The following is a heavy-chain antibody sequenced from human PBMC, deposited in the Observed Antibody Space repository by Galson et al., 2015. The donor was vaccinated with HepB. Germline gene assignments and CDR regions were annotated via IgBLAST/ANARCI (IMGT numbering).Heavy chain of an antibody. CDR1: GFTFSSYW. D-gene: IGHD6-19*01. CDR3: ARDHIVAGLLWDY. CDR2: IKQDGNEK. V-gene: IGHV3-7*01. Sequence: SLRLSCAASGFTFSSYWMNWVRQAPGKGLEWVASIKQDGNEKYYVDSVKGRFTISRDNAKNSLYLQMSSLGVEDTAVYYCARDHIVAGLLWDYWGQGALVTVSS. J-gene: IGHJ4*02.